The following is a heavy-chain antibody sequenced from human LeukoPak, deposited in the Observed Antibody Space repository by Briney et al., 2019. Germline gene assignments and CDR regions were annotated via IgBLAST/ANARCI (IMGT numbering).Heavy chain of an antibody. Sequence: GESLKISCKGSGYSFASYWIAWVRQMPGKGLEWMGTIYPGDSDIRYSPSFQGQVTISADKSISTAYLQWSSLKASDTAMYYCARLGDGYNSFFDYWGQGTLVTVSS. V-gene: IGHV5-51*01. J-gene: IGHJ4*02. D-gene: IGHD5-24*01. CDR1: GYSFASYW. CDR3: ARLGDGYNSFFDY. CDR2: IYPGDSDI.